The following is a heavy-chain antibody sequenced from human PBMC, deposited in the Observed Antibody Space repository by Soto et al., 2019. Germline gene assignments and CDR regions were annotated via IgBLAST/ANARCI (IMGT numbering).Heavy chain of an antibody. D-gene: IGHD1-20*01. J-gene: IGHJ6*02. Sequence: QVQLVQSGAEVKKPGSSVKVSCKASGGTFSSYAISWVRQAPGQGLEWMGGIIPIFDTADYAQKFQGRVTITAAESKSTAYMELSSLRSEDTAVYYCARSITGTVSYYYGMDVWGQGTTVTVSS. CDR3: ARSITGTVSYYYGMDV. V-gene: IGHV1-69*12. CDR2: IIPIFDTA. CDR1: GGTFSSYA.